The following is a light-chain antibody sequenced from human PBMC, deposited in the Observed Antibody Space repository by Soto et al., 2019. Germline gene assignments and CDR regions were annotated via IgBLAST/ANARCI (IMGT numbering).Light chain of an antibody. CDR2: GAS. CDR1: QSVSSNY. Sequence: EIVLTQSPGTLSLSPGERATLSCRASQSVSSNYLAWYQQKPGQAPRLLMYGASSRATGIPDRFSGSGSGTDFTLTISRLEPEDSAVYYCQQHGSSLWTFGQGTKVEIK. CDR3: QQHGSSLWT. J-gene: IGKJ1*01. V-gene: IGKV3-20*01.